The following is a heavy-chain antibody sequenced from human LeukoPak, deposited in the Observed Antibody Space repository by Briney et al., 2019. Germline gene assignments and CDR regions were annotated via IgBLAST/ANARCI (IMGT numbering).Heavy chain of an antibody. D-gene: IGHD3-3*01. J-gene: IGHJ4*02. CDR3: TKSRVVDFCSGHYGEYCFDY. CDR2: ISGSGGST. V-gene: IGHV3-23*01. Sequence: GGSLRLACVASGFTFSSYAMSWVRQAPGKGLEWVSAISGSGGSTYYADSVKGRFTISRDNSKNTLYLQMNSLRAEETAVYYCTKSRVVDFCSGHYGEYCFDYWGQGTLVTLSS. CDR1: GFTFSSYA.